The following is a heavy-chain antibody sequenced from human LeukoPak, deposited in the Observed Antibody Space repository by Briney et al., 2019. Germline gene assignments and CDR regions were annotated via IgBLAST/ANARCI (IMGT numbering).Heavy chain of an antibody. J-gene: IGHJ6*02. CDR2: IVVGSGNT. D-gene: IGHD4-17*01. V-gene: IGHV1-58*01. CDR3: AADHTVTTPHYHYYGMDV. CDR1: GFTFTSSA. Sequence: SVKVSCKASGFTFTSSAVQWVRQARGQRLEWIGWIVVGSGNTNYAQKFQERVTITRDMSTSTAYMELSSLRSEDTAVYYCAADHTVTTPHYHYYGMDVWGQGTTVTVSS.